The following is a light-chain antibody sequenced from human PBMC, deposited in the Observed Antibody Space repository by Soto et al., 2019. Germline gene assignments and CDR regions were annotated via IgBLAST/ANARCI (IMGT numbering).Light chain of an antibody. CDR1: QTIRSNY. V-gene: IGKV3-20*01. CDR2: GAA. J-gene: IGKJ1*01. CDR3: LKYGSSPRT. Sequence: ETVLTQSPGTLSLSPGERATLSCRASQTIRSNYLAWYRQTPGQAPRLLMYGAANRATGIADRFSGSGTGTVFTLIIIRLEPEDFSLYYCLKYGSSPRTFGQGTKVEIK.